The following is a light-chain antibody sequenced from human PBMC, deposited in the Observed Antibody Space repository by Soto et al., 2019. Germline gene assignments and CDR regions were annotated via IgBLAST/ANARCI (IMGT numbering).Light chain of an antibody. CDR1: QTVLYSSNNKNY. V-gene: IGKV4-1*01. Sequence: DIVMTQSPDSLAVSLGERATINCKSSQTVLYSSNNKNYLAWYQQKPGQPPKLLINWASTRESGVPDRFSGSGSGTDFTLTIGSLQAEDVAVYFCQQYYSTPPWTFGQGTKVEIK. CDR3: QQYYSTPPWT. J-gene: IGKJ1*01. CDR2: WAS.